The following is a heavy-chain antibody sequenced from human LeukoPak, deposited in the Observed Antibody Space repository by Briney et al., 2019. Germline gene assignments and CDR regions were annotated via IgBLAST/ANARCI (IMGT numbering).Heavy chain of an antibody. D-gene: IGHD1-26*01. CDR1: GGLINSYY. CDR3: ARGFFYNGKYDWLDP. Sequence: PSETLSLTCTVSGGLINSYYWHWIRQSPGKGLEWIASIHTCDSNYSPSLKSRVIVSVDTSKNQLYLNLTSLTTADTAVYYCARGFFYNGKYDWLDPWGQGTLVTVSS. V-gene: IGHV4-4*08. J-gene: IGHJ5*02. CDR2: IHTCDS.